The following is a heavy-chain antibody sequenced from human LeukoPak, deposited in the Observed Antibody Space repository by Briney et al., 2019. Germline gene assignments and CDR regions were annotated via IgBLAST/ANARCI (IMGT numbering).Heavy chain of an antibody. D-gene: IGHD6-19*01. V-gene: IGHV3-74*01. J-gene: IGHJ5*02. CDR3: ARDSGSGWYMDWFDP. Sequence: GGSLRLSCAASGFTFSSYWMHWVRQAPGKGLVWVSRINSDGSSTSYADSMKGRFTISRDNAKNTLYLQMNSLRAEDTAVYYCARDSGSGWYMDWFDPWGQGTLVTVSS. CDR2: INSDGSST. CDR1: GFTFSSYW.